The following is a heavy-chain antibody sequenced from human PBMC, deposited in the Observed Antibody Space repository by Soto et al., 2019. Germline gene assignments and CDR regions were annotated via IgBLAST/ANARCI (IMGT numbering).Heavy chain of an antibody. Sequence: QVQLVQSGSEVKEPGASVKVSCKASGYTFTSYDISWARQAPGQGLEWMGWIGVSGGNTNYAQKVQGRVTMTTDTSTSTAYMELRSLRSEDTAVYYCGRGGRISGFDYWGQGTLVTVSS. CDR3: GRGGRISGFDY. J-gene: IGHJ4*02. D-gene: IGHD3-10*01. CDR2: IGVSGGNT. V-gene: IGHV1-18*01. CDR1: GYTFTSYD.